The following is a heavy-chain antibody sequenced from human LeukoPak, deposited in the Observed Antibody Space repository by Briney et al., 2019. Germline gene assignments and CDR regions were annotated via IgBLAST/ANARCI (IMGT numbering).Heavy chain of an antibody. CDR2: INPNGGGT. V-gene: IGHV1-2*06. D-gene: IGHD2-2*02. CDR3: AREKCSSTSCYTGHDAFDI. J-gene: IGHJ3*02. Sequence: ASVKVSCKASGYTFTGYYMHWVRQAPGQGLEWMGRINPNGGGTNYAQKFQGRVTMTRDTSISTAYMELSRLRSDDTAVYYCAREKCSSTSCYTGHDAFDIWGQGTMVTVSS. CDR1: GYTFTGYY.